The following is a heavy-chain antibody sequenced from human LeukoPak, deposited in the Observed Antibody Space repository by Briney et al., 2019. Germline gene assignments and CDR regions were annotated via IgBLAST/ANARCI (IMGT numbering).Heavy chain of an antibody. Sequence: PSETLSLTCTVSGGSISSYYWSWIRQRPGKGLEWIGDIYYSGYTNYNPSLKSRVTISVDTSKNQFSLKLRSVTAADTAVYYCARETSQKGAHYMDVWGKGTTVTISS. CDR1: GGSISSYY. D-gene: IGHD3-16*01. CDR3: ARETSQKGAHYMDV. CDR2: IYYSGYT. V-gene: IGHV4-59*01. J-gene: IGHJ6*03.